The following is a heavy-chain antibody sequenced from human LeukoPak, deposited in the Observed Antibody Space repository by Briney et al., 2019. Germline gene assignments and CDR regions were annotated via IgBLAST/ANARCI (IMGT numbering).Heavy chain of an antibody. CDR2: IYYSGST. D-gene: IGHD3-3*01. CDR1: GGSFSGYY. V-gene: IGHV4-59*01. Sequence: SETLSLTCAVYGGSFSGYYWSWIRQPPGKGLEWIGYIYYSGSTNYNPSLKSRVTISVDTSKNQFSLKLSSVTAADTAVYYCARALGGDLWSGYYNNWFDPWGQGTLVTVSS. CDR3: ARALGGDLWSGYYNNWFDP. J-gene: IGHJ5*02.